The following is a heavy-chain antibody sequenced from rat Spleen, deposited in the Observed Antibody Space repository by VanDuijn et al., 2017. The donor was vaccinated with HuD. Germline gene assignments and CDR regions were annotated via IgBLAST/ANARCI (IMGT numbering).Heavy chain of an antibody. D-gene: IGHD4-4*01. V-gene: IGHV2-41*01. CDR3: VRDGTTGLLAYVLDA. Sequence: QVQLKESGPGLVQPSQTLSLTCTVAGFSLTSYNVHWVRQHPGKGLEWMGVIWNTGGTRYNSALKSRLNISRDTSQNQVFLRMNSLQTEDTVTYYCVRDGTTGLLAYVLDAWGQGASVTVSS. CDR2: IWNTGGT. J-gene: IGHJ4*01. CDR1: GFSLTSYN.